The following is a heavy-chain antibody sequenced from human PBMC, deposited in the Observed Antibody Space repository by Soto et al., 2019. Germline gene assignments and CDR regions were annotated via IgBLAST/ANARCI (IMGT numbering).Heavy chain of an antibody. J-gene: IGHJ4*02. CDR2: IGPNRGDT. CDR1: GYTFTGHY. CDR3: GRGRSGELVVFY. V-gene: IGHV1-2*02. Sequence: QVQLVQSGAEVKKSGASVKVSCKASGYTFTGHYIHWVRQAPGQGPEWMGGIGPNRGDTRYAQKFQGRVTMTRDTSITTVYMELVNLSPDDTAVYYCGRGRSGELVVFYWGQGTLVTVYS. D-gene: IGHD1-7*01.